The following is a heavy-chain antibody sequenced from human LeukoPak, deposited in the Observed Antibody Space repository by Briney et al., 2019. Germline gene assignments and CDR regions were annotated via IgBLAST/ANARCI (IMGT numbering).Heavy chain of an antibody. CDR3: ARGGSTGTYYDFWSGYYLFDH. CDR2: IYFSGTT. V-gene: IGHV4-61*01. J-gene: IGHJ5*02. Sequence: PETLSLACTLSGGSASSGSYYSSWIRQPPGKGLEWIGYIYFSGTTNYNPSLKSRVTISVDTSKNQFSLKLSSVTAADTGVYYCARGGSTGTYYDFWSGYYLFDHWGQGTLVTVSS. D-gene: IGHD3-3*01. CDR1: GGSASSGSYY.